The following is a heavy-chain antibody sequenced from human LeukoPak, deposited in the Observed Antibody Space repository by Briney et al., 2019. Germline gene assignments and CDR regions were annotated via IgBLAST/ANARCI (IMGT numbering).Heavy chain of an antibody. Sequence: KASETLSLTCTVSGGSISSYYWSWIRQPPGKGLEWIGYIYYSGSTNYNPSLKSRVTISVDTSKNQFSLKLSSVTAADTAVYYCAREGYSYGYGPHAFDIWGQGTMVTVSS. CDR2: IYYSGST. CDR1: GGSISSYY. CDR3: AREGYSYGYGPHAFDI. J-gene: IGHJ3*02. V-gene: IGHV4-59*01. D-gene: IGHD5-18*01.